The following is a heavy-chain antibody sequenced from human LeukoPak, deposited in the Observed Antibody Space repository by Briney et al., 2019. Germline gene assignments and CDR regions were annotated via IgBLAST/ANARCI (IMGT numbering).Heavy chain of an antibody. V-gene: IGHV3-33*01. D-gene: IGHD3-10*01. CDR2: IWNDGSDT. Sequence: PGGSLRLSCAASGFIFSNYGMHWLRQAPGKRLEWVAAIWNDGSDTFHADSVKGRFRIARDNSKNTLYLQMNSLRAEDTAVYFCARDMGRAGYGPSDYWGQGTLVTVSS. J-gene: IGHJ4*02. CDR1: GFIFSNYG. CDR3: ARDMGRAGYGPSDY.